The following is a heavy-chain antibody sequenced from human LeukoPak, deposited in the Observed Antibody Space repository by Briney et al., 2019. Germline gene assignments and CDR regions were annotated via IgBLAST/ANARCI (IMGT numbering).Heavy chain of an antibody. D-gene: IGHD6-13*01. V-gene: IGHV3-30*02. CDR3: AKDQQQLLDY. CDR1: GFTFSSYG. J-gene: IGHJ4*02. Sequence: GGSLRLSCAASGFTFSSYGMHWVRQAPGKGLEWVAFIRYDGGNKYYADSVKGRFTISRDNSKNTLYLQMNSLRAEDTAVYYCAKDQQQLLDYWGQGTLVTVSS. CDR2: IRYDGGNK.